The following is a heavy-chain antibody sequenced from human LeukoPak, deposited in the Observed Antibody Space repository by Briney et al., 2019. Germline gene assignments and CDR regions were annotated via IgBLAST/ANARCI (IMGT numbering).Heavy chain of an antibody. V-gene: IGHV4-4*09. Sequence: PSETLSLTCTVSGTTISAFYWAWIRQSPGKGLEWIGYIYTGWTTNYNPSLYSRVTITVDTSKNQIFLKLRSVTAADTAVYFCARQFNDNGDYLGWFDPWGQGTLVTVSP. J-gene: IGHJ5*02. CDR1: GTTISAFY. CDR2: IYTGWTT. D-gene: IGHD4-17*01. CDR3: ARQFNDNGDYLGWFDP.